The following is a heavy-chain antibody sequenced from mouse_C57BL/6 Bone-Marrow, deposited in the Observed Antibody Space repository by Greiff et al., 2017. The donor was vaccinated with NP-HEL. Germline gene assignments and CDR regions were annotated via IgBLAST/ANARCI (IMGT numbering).Heavy chain of an antibody. J-gene: IGHJ3*01. CDR1: GYSFTGYY. CDR2: INPSTGGT. Sequence: VQLQQSGPELVKPGASVKISCKASGYSFTGYYMNWVKQSPEKSLEWIGEINPSTGGTTYNQKFKAKATLTVDKSSSTAYMQLKSLTSEDSAVYYCARWGLRRGIAYWGQGTLVTVSA. D-gene: IGHD2-4*01. CDR3: ARWGLRRGIAY. V-gene: IGHV1-42*01.